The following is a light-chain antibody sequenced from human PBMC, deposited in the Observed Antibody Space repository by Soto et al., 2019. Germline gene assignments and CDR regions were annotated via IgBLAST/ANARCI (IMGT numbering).Light chain of an antibody. CDR3: QHDGSAPLT. V-gene: IGKV3-20*01. CDR1: QGVSGNY. Sequence: EILLTQSPGTLSLSPGGISTLCCRAGQGVSGNYIARCHQKTNQTPRLLIFGAPIRATGIPDRFMGSGSGTDFTLPISRLGPEEFAVYCCQHDGSAPLTFGGGTKV. J-gene: IGKJ4*01. CDR2: GAP.